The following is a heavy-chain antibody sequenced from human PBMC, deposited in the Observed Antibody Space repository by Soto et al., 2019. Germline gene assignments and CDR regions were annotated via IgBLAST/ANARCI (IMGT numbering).Heavy chain of an antibody. V-gene: IGHV3-11*01. CDR2: ISSSGSTI. D-gene: IGHD2-2*01. J-gene: IGHJ4*02. Sequence: GGSLRLSCAASGFTFSDYYMSWIRQAPGKGLEWVSYISSSGSTIYYADSVKGRFTISRDNAKNSLYLQMNSLRAEDTAVYYCARDRCSSTSCYAEFDYWGQGTLVTVSS. CDR3: ARDRCSSTSCYAEFDY. CDR1: GFTFSDYY.